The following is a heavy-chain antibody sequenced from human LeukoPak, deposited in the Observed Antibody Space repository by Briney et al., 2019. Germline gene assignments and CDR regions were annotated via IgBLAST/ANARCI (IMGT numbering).Heavy chain of an antibody. J-gene: IGHJ6*03. V-gene: IGHV1-18*01. D-gene: IGHD2-15*01. Sequence: ASVKVSCKASGYTFTSYGISWVRQAPGQGLEWMGWISAYNGNTNYAQKLQGRVTMTTDTSTSAAYMELRSLRSDDTAVYYCARDRKVGYCSGGSCHYYYYYYMDVWGKGTTVTISS. CDR2: ISAYNGNT. CDR1: GYTFTSYG. CDR3: ARDRKVGYCSGGSCHYYYYYYMDV.